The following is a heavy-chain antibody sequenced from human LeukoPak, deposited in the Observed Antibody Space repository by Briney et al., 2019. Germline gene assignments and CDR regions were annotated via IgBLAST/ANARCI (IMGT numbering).Heavy chain of an antibody. V-gene: IGHV3-23*01. CDR1: GFTFSSYA. J-gene: IGHJ4*02. CDR2: ISGSGGST. CDR3: ANLLTQSIQPGY. Sequence: PGGSLRLSCAASGFTFSSYAMSWVRQAPGKGLEWVSAISGSGGSTYYADAVKGRFTISRDNSKNTLYLQMNSPRAEDTAVYYCANLLTQSIQPGYWGQGTLVTVSS. D-gene: IGHD1-26*01.